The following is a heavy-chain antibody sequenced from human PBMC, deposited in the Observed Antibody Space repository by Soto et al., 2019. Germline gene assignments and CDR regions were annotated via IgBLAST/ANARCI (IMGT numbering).Heavy chain of an antibody. CDR1: GDSVSSNSAA. CDR3: ARLVGGAPDS. J-gene: IGHJ4*02. V-gene: IGHV6-1*01. CDR2: TYYRSKWFS. D-gene: IGHD1-26*01. Sequence: QVQLQQSGPGLVKPSQTLSLTCVISGDSVSSNSAAWNWIRQSPSRGLEWLGRTYYRSKWFSGYGVSVKGRITIKADTSKNQFSLQLDSMTPEDTAVYYCARLVGGAPDSWGQGTLVTVSS.